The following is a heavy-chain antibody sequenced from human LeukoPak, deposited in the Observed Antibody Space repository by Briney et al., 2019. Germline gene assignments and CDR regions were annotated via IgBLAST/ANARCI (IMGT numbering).Heavy chain of an antibody. D-gene: IGHD2-15*01. J-gene: IGHJ6*03. V-gene: IGHV4-39*07. CDR2: IYYSGST. CDR3: ARTTEGYCRGRSCYSYYYYMDV. Sequence: PSETLSLTCTVSGGSLSSSSYYWGWIRQPPGKGLEWIGSIYYSGSTYYNPSLKSRVTISVDTSKNQFSLKLSSVTAADTAVYYCARTTEGYCRGRSCYSYYYYMDVWGKGTTVTVSS. CDR1: GGSLSSSSYY.